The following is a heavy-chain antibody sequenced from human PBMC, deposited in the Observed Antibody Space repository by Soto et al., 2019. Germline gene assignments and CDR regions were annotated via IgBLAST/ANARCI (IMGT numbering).Heavy chain of an antibody. V-gene: IGHV1-8*01. D-gene: IGHD5-18*01. CDR3: ARGVSDTAMVPEFDY. Sequence: ASVKVSCKASGYTFTSYDINWVRQAAGQGLEWMGWMNPNSGNTGYAQKFQGRVTMTRNTSISTAYMELSSLRSEDTAVYYCARGVSDTAMVPEFDYWGQGTLVTVSS. CDR1: GYTFTSYD. CDR2: MNPNSGNT. J-gene: IGHJ4*02.